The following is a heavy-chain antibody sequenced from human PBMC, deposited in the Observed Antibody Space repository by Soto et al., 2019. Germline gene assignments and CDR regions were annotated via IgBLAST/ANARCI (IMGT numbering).Heavy chain of an antibody. V-gene: IGHV1-69*02. J-gene: IGHJ3*02. D-gene: IGHD5-12*01. CDR3: ARRPMEYSGYDSLFAFDI. CDR2: IIPILGIA. Sequence: QVQLVQSGAEVKKPGSSVKVSCKASGGTFSSYTISWVRQAPGQGLEWMGRIIPILGIANYAQKFQGRVTITADKSTSAAYMELSSLRSEDTAVYYCARRPMEYSGYDSLFAFDIWGQGTVVTVSS. CDR1: GGTFSSYT.